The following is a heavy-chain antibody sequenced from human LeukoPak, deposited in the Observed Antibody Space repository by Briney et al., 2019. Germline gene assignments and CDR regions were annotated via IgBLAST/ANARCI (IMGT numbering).Heavy chain of an antibody. CDR1: GASISSYY. Sequence: SETLSLTCTVSGASISSYYWSWIRQPPGKGLEWIGYISYSGSTNYNPSLKSRVTISADTSKNQVSLTLSSVTAADTAVYYCARHPEFYFFDYWGQGTLVTVSS. CDR3: ARHPEFYFFDY. V-gene: IGHV4-59*08. CDR2: ISYSGST. J-gene: IGHJ4*02. D-gene: IGHD3-10*01.